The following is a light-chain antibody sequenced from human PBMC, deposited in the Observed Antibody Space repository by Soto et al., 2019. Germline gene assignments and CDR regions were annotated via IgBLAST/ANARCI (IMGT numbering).Light chain of an antibody. J-gene: IGLJ2*01. CDR2: EVN. Sequence: QSASVSGSPGQSITISCSGTSSDIGRTNFVSWYQQHPGKAPKLLIYEVNNRPSGVSHRFSGSKSGNTASLTISGLQPEDDSDYYCSSYTSTTTVFGGGTKLTVL. CDR1: SSDIGRTNF. CDR3: SSYTSTTTV. V-gene: IGLV2-14*01.